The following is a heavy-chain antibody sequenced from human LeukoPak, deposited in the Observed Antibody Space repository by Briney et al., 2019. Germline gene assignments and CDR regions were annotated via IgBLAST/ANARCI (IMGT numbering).Heavy chain of an antibody. CDR2: VSKSGEYI. J-gene: IGHJ4*02. CDR3: ARAIIGYYFDY. V-gene: IGHV3-21*06. Sequence: GGSLRLSCAVSGFTFSSYSMNWVRQAPGKGLDGVSSVSKSGEYIHYADSVKGRFTISRNNSKNSLYMQMNSLRAEDTAVYYCARAIIGYYFDYWGQGTLVTVSS. CDR1: GFTFSSYS.